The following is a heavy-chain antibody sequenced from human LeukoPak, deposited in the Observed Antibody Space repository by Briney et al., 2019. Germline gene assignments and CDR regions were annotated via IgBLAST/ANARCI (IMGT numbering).Heavy chain of an antibody. D-gene: IGHD1-7*01. CDR1: GFTFNSCA. CDR2: ITGNGGTK. V-gene: IGHV3-23*01. Sequence: GGSLRLSRAASGFTFNSCAMSWVRQAPGKGLEWVSGITGNGGTKYYAGSVKGRLTISRDNSKNTLYLQMNSLRAEDTAVYYCAKFTGTTIYYGMDVWGRGTTVIVSS. J-gene: IGHJ6*02. CDR3: AKFTGTTIYYGMDV.